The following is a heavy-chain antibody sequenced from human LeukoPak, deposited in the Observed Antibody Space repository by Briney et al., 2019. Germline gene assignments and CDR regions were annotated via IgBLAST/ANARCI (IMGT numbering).Heavy chain of an antibody. J-gene: IGHJ4*02. CDR1: GFTCSNYA. CDR3: AKAGDYCTTSTCLSSDF. V-gene: IGHV3-23*01. D-gene: IGHD2/OR15-2a*01. Sequence: SGGSLRLSCATSGFTCSNYAMNWVRQAPGMGLEWVSAISGGGDRPYYGDSVRGRFTISRDDSKNTLYLQMDSLRAEDTAVYYCAKAGDYCTTSTCLSSDFWGQGALVTVSS. CDR2: ISGGGDRP.